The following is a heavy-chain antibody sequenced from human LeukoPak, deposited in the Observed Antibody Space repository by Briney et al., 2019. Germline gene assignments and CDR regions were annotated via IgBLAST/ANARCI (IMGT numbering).Heavy chain of an antibody. Sequence: GGSLRLSCAASGFTFSSYAMSWVRQAPGKGLEWVSAISGSGGSTYYADSVKGRFTISRDNSKNTLYLQMNSLRAEDTAVYYCAKGHPVELYVTMVVAASWFDPWGQGTLVTVSS. D-gene: IGHD2-15*01. CDR1: GFTFSSYA. J-gene: IGHJ5*02. V-gene: IGHV3-23*01. CDR2: ISGSGGST. CDR3: AKGHPVELYVTMVVAASWFDP.